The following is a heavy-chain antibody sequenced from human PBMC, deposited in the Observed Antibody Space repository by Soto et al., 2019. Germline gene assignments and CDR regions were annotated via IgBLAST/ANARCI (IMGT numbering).Heavy chain of an antibody. V-gene: IGHV3-30*18. CDR1: GFTFSSYG. D-gene: IGHD3-3*01. CDR2: ISYDGSNK. CDR3: AKVQGDFWSGYYLNYFDY. J-gene: IGHJ4*02. Sequence: GGSLRLSCAASGFTFSSYGMHWVRQAPGKGLEWVAVISYDGSNKYYADSVKGRFTISRDNSKNTLYLQMNSLRAEDTAVYYCAKVQGDFWSGYYLNYFDYWGQGTLVTVSS.